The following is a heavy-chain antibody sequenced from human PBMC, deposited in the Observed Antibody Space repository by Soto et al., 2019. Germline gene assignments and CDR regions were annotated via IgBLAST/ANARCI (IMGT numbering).Heavy chain of an antibody. CDR3: AKSLLRWYRNWFDP. CDR1: GFTFSSYA. V-gene: IGHV3-23*01. J-gene: IGHJ5*02. CDR2: ISGSGGST. D-gene: IGHD4-17*01. Sequence: GGSLRLSCAASGFTFSSYAMSWVRQAPGKGLEWVSAISGSGGSTYYADSVKGRFTISRDNSKNTLYLQMNSLRAEDMAVYYCAKSLLRWYRNWFDPWGQGTLVTVSS.